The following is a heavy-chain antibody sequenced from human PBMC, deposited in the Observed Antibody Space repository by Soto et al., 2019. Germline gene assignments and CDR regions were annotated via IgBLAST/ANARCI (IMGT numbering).Heavy chain of an antibody. J-gene: IGHJ6*02. Sequence: QVHLVQSGAEVKEPGASVRLSCRTSGYNFANKAMQWVRQAPGQTFEWLGWINGGNDDTRYSQKFQARVIHSKDTYANTFYMGLSSLTPEDKSVYYCARGGWMFVEGAQYYHGMDFSGQGTTVPVSS. CDR3: ARGGWMFVEGAQYYHGMDF. D-gene: IGHD3-10*02. V-gene: IGHV1-3*01. CDR2: INGGNDDT. CDR1: GYNFANKA.